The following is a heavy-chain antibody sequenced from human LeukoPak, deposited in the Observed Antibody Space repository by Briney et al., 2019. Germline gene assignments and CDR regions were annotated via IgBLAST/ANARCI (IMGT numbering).Heavy chain of an antibody. Sequence: ASVKVSCKASGYTFTSYAMHWVRQAPGQRLEWMGWINAGNGNTKYSQKFQGRVTITWDTSASTAYMELSSLRSEDTAVYYCARTIVVVPAAMADFDYRGQGTLVTVSS. V-gene: IGHV1-3*01. J-gene: IGHJ4*02. CDR3: ARTIVVVPAAMADFDY. CDR1: GYTFTSYA. D-gene: IGHD2-2*01. CDR2: INAGNGNT.